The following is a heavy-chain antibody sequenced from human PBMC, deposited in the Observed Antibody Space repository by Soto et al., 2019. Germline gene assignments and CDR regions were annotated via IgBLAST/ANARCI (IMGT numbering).Heavy chain of an antibody. Sequence: QVHLVQSGAEVKNPGASVKVSCKASGYTFTNNAMHWVRQAPAQRLEWMGWINTATGNTKYSRKFLGRISLTRDTSATTVYRELSRLTSTDTAVYYCARDILFENWFAPWGQGTLVTVSS. CDR1: GYTFTNNA. CDR2: INTATGNT. V-gene: IGHV1-3*04. CDR3: ARDILFENWFAP. J-gene: IGHJ5*02.